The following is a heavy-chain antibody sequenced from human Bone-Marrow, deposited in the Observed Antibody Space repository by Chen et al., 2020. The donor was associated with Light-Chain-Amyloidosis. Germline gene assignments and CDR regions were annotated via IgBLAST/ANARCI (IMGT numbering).Heavy chain of an antibody. V-gene: IGHV3-15*01. Sequence: EVQLVESGGGLVKPGGSLRLSCAASGFTSSNAWMSWVRQAPGKGLEWVGRIKSKTDGGTTDYAAPVKGRFTISRDDSKNTLYLQMNSLKTEDTAVYYCTTVTYDYVWGSYRYRSYWGQGTLVTVSS. CDR3: TTVTYDYVWGSYRYRSY. J-gene: IGHJ4*02. CDR1: GFTSSNAW. D-gene: IGHD3-16*02. CDR2: IKSKTDGGTT.